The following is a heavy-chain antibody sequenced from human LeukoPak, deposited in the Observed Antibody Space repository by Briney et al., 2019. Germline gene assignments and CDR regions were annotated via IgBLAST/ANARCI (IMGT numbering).Heavy chain of an antibody. V-gene: IGHV4-34*01. CDR2: IYYSGST. J-gene: IGHJ4*02. CDR3: ARGDYYDSSGYYYYFDY. D-gene: IGHD3-22*01. CDR1: GGSFSGYY. Sequence: PSETLSLTCAVYGGSFSGYYWGWIRQPPGKGLEWIGNIYYSGSTYYNPSLKSRVTISVDTSKNQFSLKLSSVTAADTAVYYCARGDYYDSSGYYYYFDYWGQGTLVTVSS.